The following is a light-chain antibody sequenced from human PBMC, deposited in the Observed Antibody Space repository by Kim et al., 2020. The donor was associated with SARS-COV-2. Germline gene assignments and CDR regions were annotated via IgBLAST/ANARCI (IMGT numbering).Light chain of an antibody. CDR2: GPS. CDR1: QSINTY. V-gene: IGKV1-39*01. CDR3: PQSYNPVYT. Sequence: DIQMTQSPSSLSASVGDRVTITCRASQSINTYVHWYQHTRGKATKLLIYGPSTLQSGVPSRFSGSRSGTDFTLTISNLQAEDFATYFYPQSYNPVYTFGQGTKL. J-gene: IGKJ2*01.